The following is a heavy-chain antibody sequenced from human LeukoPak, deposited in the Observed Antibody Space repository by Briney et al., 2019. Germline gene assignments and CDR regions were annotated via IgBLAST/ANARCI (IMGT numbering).Heavy chain of an antibody. CDR2: ISYDGSNE. D-gene: IGHD2-15*01. V-gene: IGHV3-30*04. J-gene: IGHJ4*02. CDR1: GFTFSSYV. Sequence: GGSLRLSCAASGFTFSSYVMHWVRQAPGKGLEWVAIISYDGSNEYYADSVKGRFTISRDNSKNTLYLQMNSLRAADTAVYYCARHVVVVVAANTYYFDYWGQGTLVTVSS. CDR3: ARHVVVVVAANTYYFDY.